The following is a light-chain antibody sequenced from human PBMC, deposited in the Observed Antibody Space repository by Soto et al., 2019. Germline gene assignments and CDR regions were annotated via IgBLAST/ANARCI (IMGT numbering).Light chain of an antibody. CDR2: KAS. CDR3: QHYHGPPLT. CDR1: ENVNSW. J-gene: IGKJ4*02. V-gene: IGKV1-5*03. Sequence: DIQMTQSPSTLSASVGDRVTISCRASENVNSWVAWHQQKPGKAPKLLIYKASTLESEVASSFSASGPGTEFTLTISSRQTDDCATYECQHYHGPPLTCGGGTKVEIK.